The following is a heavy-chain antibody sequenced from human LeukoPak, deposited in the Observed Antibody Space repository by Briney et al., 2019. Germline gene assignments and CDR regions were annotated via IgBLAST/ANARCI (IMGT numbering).Heavy chain of an antibody. J-gene: IGHJ5*02. CDR2: IYYSGST. D-gene: IGHD4-11*01. CDR3: ARGVVTTKENWFDP. Sequence: SETLSLTCAVYGGSFSGYYWSWIRQPPGKGLEWIGYIYYSGSTNYNPSLKSRVTISVDTSKNQFSLKLSSVTAADTAVYYCARGVVTTKENWFDPWGQGTLVTVSS. V-gene: IGHV4-59*08. CDR1: GGSFSGYY.